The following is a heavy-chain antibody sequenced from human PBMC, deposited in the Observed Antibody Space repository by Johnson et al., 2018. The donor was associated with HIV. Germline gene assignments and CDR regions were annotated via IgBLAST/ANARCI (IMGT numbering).Heavy chain of an antibody. D-gene: IGHD6-13*01. Sequence: VQLVESGGGLIQPGGSLRLSCAASGFTVSSNYMSWVRQAPGKGLEWVSVIYSGGSTYYADSVKGRFTISSDNSKNTLYLQMNSLRAEDTALYYCTRARYSSSWYNGDAFDIWGQGTMVTVSS. CDR2: IYSGGST. J-gene: IGHJ3*02. CDR1: GFTVSSNY. V-gene: IGHV3-53*01. CDR3: TRARYSSSWYNGDAFDI.